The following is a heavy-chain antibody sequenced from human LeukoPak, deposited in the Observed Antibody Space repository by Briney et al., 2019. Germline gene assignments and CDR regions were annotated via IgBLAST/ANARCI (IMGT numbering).Heavy chain of an antibody. CDR2: VKQDGSEK. CDR1: GFSFSSYW. J-gene: IGHJ6*03. CDR3: ARDQFGGIYYYMDV. D-gene: IGHD3-16*01. Sequence: GGSLRLSCAASGFSFSSYWLSWVRQAPGKGLECVANVKQDGSEKYYVDSVKGRFTISRDNAKNSLYLQMNNLRAEDTAVYYCARDQFGGIYYYMDVWGKGTTVTVSS. V-gene: IGHV3-7*01.